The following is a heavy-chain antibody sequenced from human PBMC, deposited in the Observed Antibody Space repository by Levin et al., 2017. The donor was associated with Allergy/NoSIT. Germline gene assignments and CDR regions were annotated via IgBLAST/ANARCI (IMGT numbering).Heavy chain of an antibody. CDR2: ISSSRSYI. V-gene: IGHV3-21*01. Sequence: PGGSLRLSCAASGFTFSRYSMNWVRQAPGKGLEWVSSISSSRSYIYYADSLKGRFTISRDNARNSLYLQMNSLRAEDTAVYYCARDIPSWEEWELSGGMDVWGQGTTVTVSS. CDR1: GFTFSRYS. J-gene: IGHJ6*02. CDR3: ARDIPSWEEWELSGGMDV. D-gene: IGHD1-26*01.